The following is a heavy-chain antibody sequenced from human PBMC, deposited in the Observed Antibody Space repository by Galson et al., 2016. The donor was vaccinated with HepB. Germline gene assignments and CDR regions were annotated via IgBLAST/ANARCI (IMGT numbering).Heavy chain of an antibody. Sequence: SLRLSCAASGFTFSSYAMVWVRQAPGKGLEWISAISGSDGRTYYADSVKGRFTISRDNSKNTMYVQMTSLRAEDTAVYYCASGTTVTTSNSFWYFDLWGRGTLVTVSS. D-gene: IGHD4-17*01. J-gene: IGHJ2*01. V-gene: IGHV3-23*01. CDR1: GFTFSSYA. CDR2: ISGSDGRT. CDR3: ASGTTVTTSNSFWYFDL.